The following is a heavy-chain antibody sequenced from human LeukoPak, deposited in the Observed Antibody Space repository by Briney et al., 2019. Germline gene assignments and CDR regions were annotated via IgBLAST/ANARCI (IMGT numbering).Heavy chain of an antibody. CDR2: ISYDGSNK. CDR3: ARDRWLTLYYFDY. CDR1: GFTFSSYA. Sequence: GGSLRLSCAASGFTFSSYAMHWVRQAPGKGLEWVAVISYDGSNKYYADSVKGRFTISRDNSKNTLYLQMNSLRAEDTAVYYCARDRWLTLYYFDYWGQGTLVTVSS. D-gene: IGHD6-19*01. V-gene: IGHV3-30-3*01. J-gene: IGHJ4*02.